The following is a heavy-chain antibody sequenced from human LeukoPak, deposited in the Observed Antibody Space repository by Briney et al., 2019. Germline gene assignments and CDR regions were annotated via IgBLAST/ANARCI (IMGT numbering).Heavy chain of an antibody. CDR3: ARDQYYYDSSGYYTDY. J-gene: IGHJ4*02. V-gene: IGHV4-39*07. Sequence: SETLSLTCTVSGGSISSSSYYWGWLRQPPGKGLEWIGSIYYSGSTYYNPSLKSRVTISVDTSKNQFSLKLSSVTAAYTAVYYCARDQYYYDSSGYYTDYWGQRTLVTVSS. CDR2: IYYSGST. D-gene: IGHD3-22*01. CDR1: GGSISSSSYY.